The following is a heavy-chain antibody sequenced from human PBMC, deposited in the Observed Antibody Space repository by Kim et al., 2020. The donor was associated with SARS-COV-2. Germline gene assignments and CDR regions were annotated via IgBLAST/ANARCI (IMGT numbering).Heavy chain of an antibody. J-gene: IGHJ6*02. CDR1: GYTLTELS. CDR2: FDPEDGET. D-gene: IGHD3-10*01. Sequence: ASVKVSCKVSGYTLTELSMHWVRQAPGKGLEWMGGFDPEDGETIYAQKFQGRVTMTEDTSTDTAYMELSSLRSEDTAVYYCATSITMVRGVDYYYGMDVWGQGTTVTVSS. CDR3: ATSITMVRGVDYYYGMDV. V-gene: IGHV1-24*01.